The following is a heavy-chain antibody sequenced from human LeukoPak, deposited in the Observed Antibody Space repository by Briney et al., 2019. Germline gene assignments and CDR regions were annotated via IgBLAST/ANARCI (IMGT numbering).Heavy chain of an antibody. Sequence: GGSLRLSCAASGFTFNSYWMYWVRQAPGKGLVWVSRINSDGSDTSYADSVQGRFTISRDNAKNTLYLQMNSLRAEDTAVYYCASCVAVPGLPDYWGQGTLVTVSS. CDR2: INSDGSDT. J-gene: IGHJ4*02. D-gene: IGHD6-19*01. V-gene: IGHV3-74*01. CDR3: ASCVAVPGLPDY. CDR1: GFTFNSYW.